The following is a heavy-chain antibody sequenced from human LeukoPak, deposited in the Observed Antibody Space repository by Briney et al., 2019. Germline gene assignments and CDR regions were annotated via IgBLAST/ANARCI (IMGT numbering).Heavy chain of an antibody. CDR3: ARARITMVRGAPAYMDV. Sequence: PSKTLSLTCTVSGGSISSYYWSWIRQPPGKGLEWIGYIYYSGSTNYNPSLKSRVTISVDTSKNQFSLKLSSVTAADTAVYYCARARITMVRGAPAYMDVWGKGTTVTVSS. CDR1: GGSISSYY. D-gene: IGHD3-10*01. V-gene: IGHV4-59*01. CDR2: IYYSGST. J-gene: IGHJ6*03.